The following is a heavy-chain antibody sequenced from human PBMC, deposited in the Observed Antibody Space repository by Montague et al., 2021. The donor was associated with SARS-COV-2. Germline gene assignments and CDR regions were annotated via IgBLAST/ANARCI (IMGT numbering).Heavy chain of an antibody. D-gene: IGHD4-17*01. CDR3: VRDTGSAQAGFDA. J-gene: IGHJ4*02. CDR2: TNHRSKRTS. CDR1: GDSVGSNTAA. V-gene: IGHV6-1*01. Sequence: CAISGDSVGSNTAAWNWIRHSPSGGLEWLGRTNHRSKRTSDYATSVEGRISIDPDTSKNQFFLHLRSVTPEDTGAYYCVRDTGSAQAGFDAWGQGTLVTVSS.